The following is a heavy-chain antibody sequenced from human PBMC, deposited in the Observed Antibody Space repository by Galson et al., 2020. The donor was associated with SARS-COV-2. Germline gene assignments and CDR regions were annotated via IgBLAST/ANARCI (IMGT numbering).Heavy chain of an antibody. CDR3: ARGGEWELPYYFDY. Sequence: GESLKISCAASGFTFSNYVMHWVRQAPGKGPEWVAVISSDGSNSFYADSLKGRFTISRDNSKSALYLQMNSLRAEDTAVYYCARGGEWELPYYFDYWGQGTLVTVSS. CDR1: GFTFSNYV. J-gene: IGHJ4*02. D-gene: IGHD1-26*01. CDR2: ISSDGSNS. V-gene: IGHV3-30*04.